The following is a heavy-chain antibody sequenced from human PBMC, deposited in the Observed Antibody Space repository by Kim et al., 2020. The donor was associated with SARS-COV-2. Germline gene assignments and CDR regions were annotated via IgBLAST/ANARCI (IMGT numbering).Heavy chain of an antibody. J-gene: IGHJ3*02. CDR3: AREGYYYGSGTIYDAFDI. V-gene: IGHV4-59*01. CDR2: IYYSGST. CDR1: GGSISSYY. Sequence: SETLSLTCTVSGGSISSYYWSWIRQPPGKGLEWIGYIYYSGSTNYNPSLQSRVTISVDTSKNQFSLKLSSVTAADTAVYYCAREGYYYGSGTIYDAFDIWGQGTMVTVSS. D-gene: IGHD3-10*01.